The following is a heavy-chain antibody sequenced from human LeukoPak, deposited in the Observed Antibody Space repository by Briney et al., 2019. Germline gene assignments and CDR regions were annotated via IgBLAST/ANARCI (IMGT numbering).Heavy chain of an antibody. CDR3: ARDGNYDILTGYYKRFIDY. CDR2: IYTSGST. V-gene: IGHV4-4*07. D-gene: IGHD3-9*01. Sequence: PSETLSLTCTVSGGSISSYYWSWIRQPAGKGPEWIGRIYTSGSTNYNPSLKSRVTMSVDTSKNQFSLKLSSVTAADTAVYYCARDGNYDILTGYYKRFIDYWGQGTLVTVSS. J-gene: IGHJ4*02. CDR1: GGSISSYY.